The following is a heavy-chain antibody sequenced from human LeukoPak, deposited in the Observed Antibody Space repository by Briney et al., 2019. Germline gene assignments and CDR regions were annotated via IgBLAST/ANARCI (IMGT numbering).Heavy chain of an antibody. CDR3: GKERYGSSSVVDY. J-gene: IGHJ4*01. V-gene: IGHV3-23*01. CDR2: ITGSGDST. D-gene: IGHD6-6*01. CDR1: GFTFSSNA. Sequence: GGSLRLSCAASGFTFSSNAMNWVRQAPGKGLEWVSGITGSGDSTYHADSVKGRFTISRDNSKNTVYLQMNSLRVEDTAVYHCGKERYGSSSVVDYWGHGTLVTVSS.